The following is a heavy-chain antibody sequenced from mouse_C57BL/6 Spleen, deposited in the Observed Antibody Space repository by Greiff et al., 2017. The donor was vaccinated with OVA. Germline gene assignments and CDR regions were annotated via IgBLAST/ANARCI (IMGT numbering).Heavy chain of an antibody. CDR3: ARRGDCGSSLYDFDD. D-gene: IGHD1-1*01. CDR2: FDPEDGET. V-gene: IGHV14-2*01. Sequence: VQLQQSGAELVKPGASVKLSCTASSFNIKDYYMHWVKQRTEQGLEWIGRFDPEDGETKYAQKFKGKATMTVDTSSNTAYLQLSSLTSEDTAVYDCARRGDCGSSLYDFDDWGQGTTLTVSS. J-gene: IGHJ2*01. CDR1: SFNIKDYY.